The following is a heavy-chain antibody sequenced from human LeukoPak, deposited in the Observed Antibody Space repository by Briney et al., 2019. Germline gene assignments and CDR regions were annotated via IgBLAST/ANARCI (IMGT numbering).Heavy chain of an antibody. CDR2: INHSGST. J-gene: IGHJ4*02. V-gene: IGHV4-34*01. Sequence: PSETLSLTCTVSGGSISSYYWSWIRQPPGKGLEWIGEINHSGSTNYNPSLKSRVTISVDTSKNQFSLKLSSVTAADTAVYYCARVPTTYDFWSGYPAHPFDYWGQGTLVTVSS. D-gene: IGHD3-3*01. CDR3: ARVPTTYDFWSGYPAHPFDY. CDR1: GGSISSYY.